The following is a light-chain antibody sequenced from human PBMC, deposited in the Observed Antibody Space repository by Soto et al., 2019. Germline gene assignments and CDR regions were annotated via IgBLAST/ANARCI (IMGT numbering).Light chain of an antibody. Sequence: QSALTQPRSVSGSPGQSVTISCTGTSSDVGGYNYVSWYQQHPVKAPKLMSYDVSKRPSGVPDRFSGSKSVNTASLTISGLQAEDEADYYCCSYAGSYTYVFGTGTKLTVL. V-gene: IGLV2-11*01. CDR2: DVS. CDR3: CSYAGSYTYV. J-gene: IGLJ1*01. CDR1: SSDVGGYNY.